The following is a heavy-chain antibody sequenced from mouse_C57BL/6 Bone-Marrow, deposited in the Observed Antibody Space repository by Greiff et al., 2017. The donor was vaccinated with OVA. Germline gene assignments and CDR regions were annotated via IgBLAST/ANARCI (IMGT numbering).Heavy chain of an antibody. J-gene: IGHJ2*01. Sequence: VKLQESGAELARPGASVKLSCKASGYTFTSYGISWVKQRTGQGLEWIGEIYPRSGNTYYNEKFKGKATLTADKSSSTAYMELRSLTSEDSAVYFCARSGDRYDEGLVYYWGQGTTLTVSS. V-gene: IGHV1-81*01. D-gene: IGHD2-12*01. CDR2: IYPRSGNT. CDR1: GYTFTSYG. CDR3: ARSGDRYDEGLVYY.